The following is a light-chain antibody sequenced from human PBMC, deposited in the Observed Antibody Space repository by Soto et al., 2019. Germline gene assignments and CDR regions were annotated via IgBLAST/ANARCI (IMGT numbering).Light chain of an antibody. J-gene: IGKJ1*01. V-gene: IGKV3-15*01. CDR2: GAS. CDR3: QQYNNWPPT. CDR1: QSVSSN. Sequence: EVVMTQFPATLSVSPGERATLSCRASQSVSSNLAWYQQKPGQGPRLLIFGASTRATGIPARFSGSGSGTEFTLTISSLQSEDFATYYCQQYNNWPPTFGQGTKVEIK.